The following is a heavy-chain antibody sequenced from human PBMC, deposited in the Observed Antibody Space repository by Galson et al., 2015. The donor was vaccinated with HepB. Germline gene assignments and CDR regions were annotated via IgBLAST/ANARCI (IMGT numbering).Heavy chain of an antibody. Sequence: SLRLSCAASGFTFSSYWMSWVRQAPGKGLEWVANIKQDGSEKYYVDSVKGRFTISRDNAKNSLYLQMNSLRAEDTAVYYCARPYSSSWYYGRPYYFDYWGQGTLVTVSS. CDR3: ARPYSSSWYYGRPYYFDY. V-gene: IGHV3-7*03. CDR1: GFTFSSYW. D-gene: IGHD6-13*01. J-gene: IGHJ4*02. CDR2: IKQDGSEK.